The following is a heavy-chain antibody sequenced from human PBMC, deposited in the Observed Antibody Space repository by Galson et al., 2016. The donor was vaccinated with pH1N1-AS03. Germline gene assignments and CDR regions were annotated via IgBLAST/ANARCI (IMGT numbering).Heavy chain of an antibody. Sequence: LRLSCAASGFTFSSYAMSWVRQAPGKGLEWVSAISGSGGTTYYAESVKGRSAISRDNSKNTLYLLMNSLRAEDTAVYYCAKGDDFWSGYSPNYYYCMDVWGKGTTVTVSS. CDR1: GFTFSSYA. CDR2: ISGSGGTT. J-gene: IGHJ6*03. D-gene: IGHD3-3*01. CDR3: AKGDDFWSGYSPNYYYCMDV. V-gene: IGHV3-23*01.